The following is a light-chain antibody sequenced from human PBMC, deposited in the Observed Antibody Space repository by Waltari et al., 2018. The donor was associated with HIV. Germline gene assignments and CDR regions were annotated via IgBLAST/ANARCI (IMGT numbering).Light chain of an antibody. CDR1: SPDIGAYAF. CDR2: EVT. CDR3: SSYGDSLRVL. J-gene: IGLJ3*02. Sequence: QSALTQPPSASGSLGQSVTISCTGSSPDIGAYAFVSWFQQHPHSAPKLLLYEVTRRPSTVSDRFSGSRSGNTAFLTVAGLQPDDEATYFCSSYGDSLRVLFGGGTNVTVL. V-gene: IGLV2-8*01.